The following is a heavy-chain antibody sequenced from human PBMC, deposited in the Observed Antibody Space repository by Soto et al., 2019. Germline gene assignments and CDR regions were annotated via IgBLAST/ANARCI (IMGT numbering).Heavy chain of an antibody. CDR1: GFTFSSYA. Sequence: EVQLLESGGGLVQPGGSLRLSCAASGFTFSSYAMSWVRQAPGKGLEWVSAISGSGGSTYYANSVKGRFTISRDNSKNTLYLQMNSLRAEDTAVYYCAKSVYCSSTSCSSGWFDPWGQGTLVTVSS. V-gene: IGHV3-23*01. D-gene: IGHD2-2*01. CDR3: AKSVYCSSTSCSSGWFDP. CDR2: ISGSGGST. J-gene: IGHJ5*02.